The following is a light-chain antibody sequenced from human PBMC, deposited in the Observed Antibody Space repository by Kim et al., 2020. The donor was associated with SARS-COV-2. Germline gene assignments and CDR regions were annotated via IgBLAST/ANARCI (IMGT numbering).Light chain of an antibody. CDR1: KLGNKY. V-gene: IGLV3-1*01. Sequence: SYELTQPPSVSVSPGQTATITCSGDKLGNKYACWYQQKSGQSPVLILYQDKRRPSGIPERFSGSNSGNTATLTISGTQSMDEADYYCQTWDSGAVFFGGGTKLTVL. CDR3: QTWDSGAVF. CDR2: QDK. J-gene: IGLJ2*01.